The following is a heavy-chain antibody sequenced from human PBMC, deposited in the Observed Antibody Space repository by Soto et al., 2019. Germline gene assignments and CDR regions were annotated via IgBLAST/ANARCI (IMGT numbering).Heavy chain of an antibody. Sequence: PGGSLRLSCSASGFTFSNAWMNWVRQAPGKGLEWVGRIKSKTDGGTTDYAAPVKGRFTISRDDSKNTLYLQMNSLKTEDTAVYYCTTDLGYCSSTSCYDYYYYGMDVWGQGTTVTVSS. J-gene: IGHJ6*02. CDR3: TTDLGYCSSTSCYDYYYYGMDV. CDR1: GFTFSNAW. V-gene: IGHV3-15*07. D-gene: IGHD2-2*01. CDR2: IKSKTDGGTT.